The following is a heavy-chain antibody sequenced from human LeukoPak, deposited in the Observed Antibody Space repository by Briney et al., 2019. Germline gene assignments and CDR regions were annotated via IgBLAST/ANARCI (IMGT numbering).Heavy chain of an antibody. J-gene: IGHJ3*02. CDR1: GFTFSSYW. V-gene: IGHV3-74*01. CDR2: INSDGSST. CDR3: ARDMGGAFDI. D-gene: IGHD3-16*01. Sequence: PGGSLRLSCAASGFTFSSYWMHWVRQAPGKGLAWVSRINSDGSSTSYADSVKGRFTISRDNAKNTLYLQMNSLRAEDTAVYYCARDMGGAFDIWGQGTMVTVSS.